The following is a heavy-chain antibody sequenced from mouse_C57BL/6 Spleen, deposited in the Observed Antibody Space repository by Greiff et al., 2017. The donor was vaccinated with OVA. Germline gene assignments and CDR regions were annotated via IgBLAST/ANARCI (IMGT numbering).Heavy chain of an antibody. V-gene: IGHV1-80*01. CDR3: ARKILSPWYFDV. D-gene: IGHD2-3*01. CDR2: IYPGDGDT. CDR1: GYAFSSYW. Sequence: QVQLKQSGAELVKPGASVKISCKASGYAFSSYWMNWVKQRPGKGLEWIGQIYPGDGDTNYNGKFKGKATLTADKSSSTAYMQLSSLTSEDSAVYFCARKILSPWYFDVWGTGTTVTVSS. J-gene: IGHJ1*03.